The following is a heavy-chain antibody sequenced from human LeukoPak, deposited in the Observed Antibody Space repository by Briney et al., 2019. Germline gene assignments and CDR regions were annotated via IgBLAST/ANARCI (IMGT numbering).Heavy chain of an antibody. CDR1: GFTVSSNY. J-gene: IGHJ6*02. CDR3: AKDTSGSTSYSYHYGMDV. CDR2: LYRGGST. V-gene: IGHV3-53*01. D-gene: IGHD3-22*01. Sequence: PGVSLRLSCAASGFTVSSNYMNWVRQAPGKGLEWVSVLYRGGSTFYADSVEGRFTISRDNSKNTLYLQMNSLRAEDTAVYYCAKDTSGSTSYSYHYGMDVWGQGTTVTVSS.